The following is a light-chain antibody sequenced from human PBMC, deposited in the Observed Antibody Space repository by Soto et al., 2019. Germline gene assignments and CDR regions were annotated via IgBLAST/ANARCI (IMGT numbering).Light chain of an antibody. V-gene: IGKV3-15*01. CDR2: DAS. CDR1: QSVSTN. CDR3: QQHNQWPIT. J-gene: IGKJ5*01. Sequence: EIVLTQSPGTLSLSPGERATLSCRASQSVSTNLAWYQQKPGQAPRLLIYDASTRATGIPARFSGSGSGTEFTLTINSLQSEDSAVYYCQQHNQWPITFGQGTRLEIK.